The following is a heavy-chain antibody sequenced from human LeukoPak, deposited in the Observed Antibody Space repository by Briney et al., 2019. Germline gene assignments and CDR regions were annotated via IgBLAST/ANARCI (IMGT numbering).Heavy chain of an antibody. J-gene: IGHJ4*02. D-gene: IGHD6-13*01. CDR2: ISGSGGST. Sequence: PGGSLRLSCAASGFTFSSYAMSWVRQAPGKGLEWGSAISGSGGSTYYADSVKGRFTISRDNSKNTLYLQMNSLRAEDTAVYYCAKSMGPSIAAAGTWTDYWGQGTLVTVSS. CDR1: GFTFSSYA. V-gene: IGHV3-23*01. CDR3: AKSMGPSIAAAGTWTDY.